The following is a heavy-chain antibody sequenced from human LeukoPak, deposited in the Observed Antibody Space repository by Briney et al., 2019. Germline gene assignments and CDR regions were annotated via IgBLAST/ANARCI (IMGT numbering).Heavy chain of an antibody. D-gene: IGHD3-3*01. V-gene: IGHV1-69*01. CDR3: ARVELMYDCWSGYYLDY. Sequence: SVKVSCKASGGTFSSYAISWVRQAPGQGLEWMGGIIPIFGTANYAQKSQGRVTITADESTSTAYMELSSLRSEDTAAYYCARVELMYDCWSGYYLDYWGQGTLVTVSS. CDR2: IIPIFGTA. J-gene: IGHJ4*02. CDR1: GGTFSSYA.